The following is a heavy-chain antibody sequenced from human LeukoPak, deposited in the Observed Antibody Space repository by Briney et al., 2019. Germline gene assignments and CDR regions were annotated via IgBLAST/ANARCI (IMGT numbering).Heavy chain of an antibody. D-gene: IGHD2-2*01. Sequence: SETLSLTCTVSGGSISSGSYYWNWIRQPAGKGLEWIGRIYTSGNTNYNPSLKSRVTISVDTSKNQFSLKLSSVTAADTAVYYCARSGCSSTSCYQADYWGQGTLVTVSS. V-gene: IGHV4-61*02. CDR2: IYTSGNT. CDR3: ARSGCSSTSCYQADY. J-gene: IGHJ4*02. CDR1: GGSISSGSYY.